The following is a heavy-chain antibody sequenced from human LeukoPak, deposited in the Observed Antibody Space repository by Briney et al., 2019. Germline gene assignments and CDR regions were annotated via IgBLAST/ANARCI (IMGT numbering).Heavy chain of an antibody. D-gene: IGHD5-24*01. V-gene: IGHV3-23*01. Sequence: GGSLRLSCAASGFTFRNHGMSWVRQAPGKGLEWVSGIIGTGDSTFYADPVKGRFTISRDNSRNTLYLHMNSLRVDDTAVYYYASLYNDYGDYWGQGALVTVSS. CDR2: IIGTGDST. CDR3: ASLYNDYGDY. J-gene: IGHJ4*02. CDR1: GFTFRNHG.